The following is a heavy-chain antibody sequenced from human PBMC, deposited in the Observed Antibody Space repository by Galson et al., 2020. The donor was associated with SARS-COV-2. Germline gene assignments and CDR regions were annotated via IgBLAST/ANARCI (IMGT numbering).Heavy chain of an antibody. Sequence: GGSLRLSCAASGFTFSSYDMHWVRQATGKGLEWVSAIGTAGDTYYPGSVKGRFTISRENAKNSLYLQMNSLRAEDTAVYYCARGLDSSSSSYWGQGTLVTVSS. V-gene: IGHV3-13*01. CDR1: GFTFSSYD. D-gene: IGHD6-13*01. CDR3: ARGLDSSSSSY. CDR2: IGTAGDT. J-gene: IGHJ4*02.